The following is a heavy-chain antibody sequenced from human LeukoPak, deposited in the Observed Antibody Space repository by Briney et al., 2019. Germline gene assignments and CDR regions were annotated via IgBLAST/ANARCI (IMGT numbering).Heavy chain of an antibody. CDR3: ARGPLLEWLNTFDY. Sequence: GGSLRLSCAASGFTFSSYSMNWVRQAPGKGLEWVSSISSGSSYIYYADSVKGRFTISRDNAKNSLYLQMNSLRAEDTAVYYCARGPLLEWLNTFDYWGQGTLVTVSS. J-gene: IGHJ4*02. D-gene: IGHD3-3*01. CDR1: GFTFSSYS. CDR2: ISSGSSYI. V-gene: IGHV3-21*01.